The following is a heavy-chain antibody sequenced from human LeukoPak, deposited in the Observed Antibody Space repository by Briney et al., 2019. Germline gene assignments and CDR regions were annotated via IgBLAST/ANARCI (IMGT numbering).Heavy chain of an antibody. CDR1: GFTFSSYG. V-gene: IGHV3-30*18. J-gene: IGHJ4*02. Sequence: GGSLRLSCAASGFTFSSYGMHWVRQAPGKGLEWVAVISYDGSNKYYADSVKGRFTISRDNSKNTLYLQMNSLRAEDTAVYYCAKMRRGYSYGSDYWGQGTLVTVSS. CDR3: AKMRRGYSYGSDY. CDR2: ISYDGSNK. D-gene: IGHD5-18*01.